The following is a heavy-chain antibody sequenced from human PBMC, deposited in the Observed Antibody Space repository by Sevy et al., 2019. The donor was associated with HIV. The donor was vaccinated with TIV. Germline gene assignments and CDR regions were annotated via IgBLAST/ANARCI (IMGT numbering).Heavy chain of an antibody. CDR2: ISSSSSYI. CDR1: GFTFSSYS. D-gene: IGHD3-22*01. J-gene: IGHJ4*02. Sequence: GGSLRLSCAASGFTFSSYSMNWVRQAPGKGLEWVSSISSSSSYIYYADSVKGRFTISRDNAKNSLYLQMNSLRAEDTAVYYCARATYYYDSSGYPEPQYYFDYWGQGTLFTVSS. V-gene: IGHV3-21*01. CDR3: ARATYYYDSSGYPEPQYYFDY.